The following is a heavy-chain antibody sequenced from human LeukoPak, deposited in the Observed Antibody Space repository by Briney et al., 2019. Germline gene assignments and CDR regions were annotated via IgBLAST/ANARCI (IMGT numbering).Heavy chain of an antibody. CDR3: AKVGSIFGNWFDP. CDR2: ISSSSSYI. J-gene: IGHJ5*02. V-gene: IGHV3-21*04. CDR1: GFTFSSYS. Sequence: PGGSLRLSCAASGFTFSSYSMNWVRQAPGKGLEWVSSISSSSSYIYYADSVKGRFTISRDNSKNTLYLQMNSLRAEDTAVYYCAKVGSIFGNWFDPWGQGTLVTVSS. D-gene: IGHD3-9*01.